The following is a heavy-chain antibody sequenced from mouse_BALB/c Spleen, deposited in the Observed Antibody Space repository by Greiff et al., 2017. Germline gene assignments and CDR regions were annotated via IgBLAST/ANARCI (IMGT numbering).Heavy chain of an antibody. D-gene: IGHD1-3*01. CDR3: ARGNYCFAD. J-gene: IGHJ3*01. CDR2: ILPGSGST. V-gene: IGHV1-9*01. CDR1: GYTFSSYW. Sequence: QVQLQQSGAELMKPGASVKISCKATGYTFSSYWIEWVKQRPGHGLEWIGEILPGSGSTNYNEKFKGKATFTADTSSNTAYMQLSSLTSEDSAVYYCARGNYCFADGGQGTLVTVSA.